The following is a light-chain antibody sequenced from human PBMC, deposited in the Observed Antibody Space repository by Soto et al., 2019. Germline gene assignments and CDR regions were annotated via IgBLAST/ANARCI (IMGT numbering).Light chain of an antibody. CDR3: SSYTSSSTNYA. CDR1: SSDVGGYNY. Sequence: QSVLTQPASVSGSPGQSITISCTGTSSDVGGYNYVSWYQQHPGKAPKLMIYEVSNRPSGVSNRFSGSKSGNTASLTISGLQAEDEADYYCSSYTSSSTNYAFGTGTKVTVL. CDR2: EVS. V-gene: IGLV2-14*01. J-gene: IGLJ1*01.